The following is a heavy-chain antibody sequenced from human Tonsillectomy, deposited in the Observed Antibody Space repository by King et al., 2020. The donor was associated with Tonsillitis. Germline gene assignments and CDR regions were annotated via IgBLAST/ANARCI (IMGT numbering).Heavy chain of an antibody. CDR2: IYYTGST. J-gene: IGHJ4*02. D-gene: IGHD2-8*01. V-gene: IGHV4-39*01. Sequence: QLQLQESGPGLVKPSETLSLTCAVSGGSISTSSYYWGWIRQSPGKGLEWIGSIYYTGSTYYSPSLRIRVTISVDTSKNQFSPRLSSVTAADTAVYYCARQWGFCTNGVCFLYYFDYWGQGALVTVSS. CDR1: GGSISTSSYY. CDR3: ARQWGFCTNGVCFLYYFDY.